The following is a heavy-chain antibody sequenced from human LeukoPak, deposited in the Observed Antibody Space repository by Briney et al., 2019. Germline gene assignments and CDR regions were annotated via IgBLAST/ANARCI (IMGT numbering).Heavy chain of an antibody. J-gene: IGHJ6*02. CDR3: ARGHSSSWYEIYYYYGMDV. Sequence: ASVEVSFKASGYTFTSYDINWVRQATGQGLEWMGWMNPNSGNTGYAQKFQGRVTMTRNTSISTAYMELSSLRFEDTAVYYCARGHSSSWYEIYYYYGMDVWGQGTTVTVSS. V-gene: IGHV1-8*01. CDR2: MNPNSGNT. D-gene: IGHD6-13*01. CDR1: GYTFTSYD.